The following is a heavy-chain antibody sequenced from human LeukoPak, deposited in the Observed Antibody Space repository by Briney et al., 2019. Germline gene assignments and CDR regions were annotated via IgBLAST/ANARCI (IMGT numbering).Heavy chain of an antibody. Sequence: PGGSLRLSCAASGFTFSSYSMNWVRQAPGKGLEWVSYISSSSSTIYYADSVKGRFTISRDNAKNSLYLQMNSLRAEDTAVYYCAITIVVVTASRESYFDYWGQGTLVTVSS. CDR1: GFTFSSYS. J-gene: IGHJ4*02. CDR3: AITIVVVTASRESYFDY. V-gene: IGHV3-48*01. D-gene: IGHD2-21*02. CDR2: ISSSSSTI.